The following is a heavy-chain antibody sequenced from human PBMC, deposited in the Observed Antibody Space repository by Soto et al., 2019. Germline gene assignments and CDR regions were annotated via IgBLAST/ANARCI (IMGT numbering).Heavy chain of an antibody. CDR1: GFTFSSYA. Sequence: EVQLLESGGGLVQPGESLRLSCAASGFTFSSYAMSWVRQAPGKGLEWVSVISGSDDSTYYADSVKGLFTISRDNSKNTLYLQMTSLRAEDTAVYYFATRSSSSTFDYWGQGTLVTVSS. D-gene: IGHD6-6*01. V-gene: IGHV3-23*01. CDR2: ISGSDDST. J-gene: IGHJ4*02. CDR3: ATRSSSSTFDY.